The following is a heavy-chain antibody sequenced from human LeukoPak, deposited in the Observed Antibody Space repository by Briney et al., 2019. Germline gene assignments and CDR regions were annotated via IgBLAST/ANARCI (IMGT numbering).Heavy chain of an antibody. V-gene: IGHV1-2*02. CDR3: ARVFGDEADTAMVTGY. Sequence: GASVKVSCKASGYTFTVYYMHWVRQAPGHGLEWKGWINPNSGGTNYAQKFQGRVTMTRDTSISTAYMELSRLRSDDTAVYYCARVFGDEADTAMVTGYWGQGTLVTVSS. D-gene: IGHD5-18*01. CDR2: INPNSGGT. CDR1: GYTFTVYY. J-gene: IGHJ4*02.